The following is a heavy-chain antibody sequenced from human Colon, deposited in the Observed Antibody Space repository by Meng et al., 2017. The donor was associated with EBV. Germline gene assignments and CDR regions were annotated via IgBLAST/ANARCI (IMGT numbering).Heavy chain of an antibody. CDR3: ARNYYFDY. Sequence: QVRLQVSGPGLVKPSQTLSLPCTVSGGSINSGDYYWSWIRQPPGKGLEWIGYIYYTESTSYNPSLKSRVPIYMDTPQKQFSLRLSSVTAADTAVYYCARNYYFDYWGQGTLVTVSS. CDR2: IYYTEST. V-gene: IGHV4-30-4*01. CDR1: GGSINSGDYY. J-gene: IGHJ4*02.